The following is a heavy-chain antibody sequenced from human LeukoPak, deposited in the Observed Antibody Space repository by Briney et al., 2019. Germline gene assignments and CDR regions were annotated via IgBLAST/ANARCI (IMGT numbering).Heavy chain of an antibody. CDR2: ISSSGSTI. V-gene: IGHV3-48*04. D-gene: IGHD4-17*01. Sequence: GGTLRLSCAASGFTFSNYGMNWVRQAPGKGLEWVSYISSSGSTIYYADSVKGRFTISRDNAKNSLYLQMNSLRAEDTAAYYCARALNGDERGGYFDYWGQGTLVTVSS. CDR3: ARALNGDERGGYFDY. J-gene: IGHJ4*02. CDR1: GFTFSNYG.